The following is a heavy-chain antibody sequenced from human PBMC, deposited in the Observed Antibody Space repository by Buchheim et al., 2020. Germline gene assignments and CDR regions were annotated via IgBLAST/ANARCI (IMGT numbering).Heavy chain of an antibody. CDR1: GFTFSNHA. CDR3: GRDPSASGSYPFDN. CDR2: IPHNGNKK. J-gene: IGHJ4*02. V-gene: IGHV3-30-3*01. Sequence: QVQLVESGGGVVQPGGSLRLSCAASGFTFSNHAIHWVRQAPGKGLEWVAFIPHNGNKKYYADSVKGRFTISRTNSKKTVFLQMSSLKAEDTAVYYCGRDPSASGSYPFDNWGQGTL. D-gene: IGHD1-26*01.